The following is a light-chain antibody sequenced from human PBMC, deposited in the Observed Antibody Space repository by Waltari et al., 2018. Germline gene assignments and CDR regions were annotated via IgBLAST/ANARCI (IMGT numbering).Light chain of an antibody. Sequence: DIQMTQSPSSLSASVGDRVTITCQASQHIYNYGNGYQQKPGKAPKRLIYAASNLQTGVPSRFSGGGSGTDFTFVISNLQPEDIATYYCQQYEGLPRTFGQGTKLEMK. CDR2: AAS. J-gene: IGKJ2*02. V-gene: IGKV1-33*01. CDR3: QQYEGLPRT. CDR1: QHIYNY.